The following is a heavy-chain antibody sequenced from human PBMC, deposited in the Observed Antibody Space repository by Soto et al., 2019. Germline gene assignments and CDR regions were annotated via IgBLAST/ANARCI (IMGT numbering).Heavy chain of an antibody. CDR1: GASLSRADYC. Sequence: QVQLQESGPGLVKPSQTLSLTCTASGASLSRADYCWSWIRQAPGTCLEWIGYICYSGSTYHNPSLKRRTSMSVDTSKKQFSLTLTSVTAADTAVYYCAREESGLFDYWGKGRLVTVSS. D-gene: IGHD5-12*01. J-gene: IGHJ4*02. CDR3: AREESGLFDY. CDR2: ICYSGST. V-gene: IGHV4-30-4*08.